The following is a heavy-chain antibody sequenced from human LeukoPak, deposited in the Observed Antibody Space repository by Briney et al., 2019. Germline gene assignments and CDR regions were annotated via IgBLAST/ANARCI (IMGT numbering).Heavy chain of an antibody. CDR3: ARDYSSGWHGAIDY. J-gene: IGHJ4*02. CDR2: IYNSGST. D-gene: IGHD6-19*01. CDR1: GASTSSGLYY. V-gene: IGHV4-61*02. Sequence: SETLSLTCTVSGASTSSGLYYWNWFRQPAGKGLEYIGRIYNSGSTNYNPSLKSRVTISVDTPKNQFSLKLTSVTASDSAVYYCARDYSSGWHGAIDYWGQGTLVTVSS.